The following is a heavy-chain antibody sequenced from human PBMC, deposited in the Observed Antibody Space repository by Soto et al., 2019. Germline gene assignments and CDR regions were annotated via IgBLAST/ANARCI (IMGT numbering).Heavy chain of an antibody. CDR3: ARVEGGGLDY. CDR1: GFIFSTYS. V-gene: IGHV3-48*02. D-gene: IGHD3-16*01. Sequence: PGGSLRLSCAASGFIFSTYSMNWVRQAPGKGLEWISYISWNSDTRFYADSVKGRFTISRDNAKNSLFLQMNGLRDEDAAMYYCARVEGGGLDYWGQGALVTVSS. J-gene: IGHJ4*02. CDR2: ISWNSDTR.